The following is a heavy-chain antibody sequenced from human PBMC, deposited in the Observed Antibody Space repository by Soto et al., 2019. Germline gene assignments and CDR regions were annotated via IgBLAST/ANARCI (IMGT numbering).Heavy chain of an antibody. D-gene: IGHD2-8*01. Sequence: QVQLQESGSGLVKPSQTLSLTCAVSGGSSSSGGYSWSWIRQPPGKGLEWIGYIYHSGSTYYNPSLKSRVTISMDTSKNQFSLKLNSVTAANTAVYYCARGHDANNDWGQGTLVTVSS. CDR1: GGSSSSGGYS. CDR2: IYHSGST. J-gene: IGHJ4*02. V-gene: IGHV4-30-2*01. CDR3: ARGHDANND.